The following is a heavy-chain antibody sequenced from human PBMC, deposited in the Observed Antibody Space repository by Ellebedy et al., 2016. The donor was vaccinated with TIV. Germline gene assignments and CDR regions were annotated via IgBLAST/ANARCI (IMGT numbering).Heavy chain of an antibody. D-gene: IGHD2/OR15-2a*01. J-gene: IGHJ6*02. CDR3: ARDLNDYFYYYGMDV. Sequence: GGSLGLSXAASGFTFSSYAMHWVRQAPGKGLEWVAVISYDGSNKYYADSVKGRFTISRDNSKNTLYLQMNSLRAEDTAVYYCARDLNDYFYYYGMDVWGQGTTVTVSS. CDR1: GFTFSSYA. CDR2: ISYDGSNK. V-gene: IGHV3-30-3*01.